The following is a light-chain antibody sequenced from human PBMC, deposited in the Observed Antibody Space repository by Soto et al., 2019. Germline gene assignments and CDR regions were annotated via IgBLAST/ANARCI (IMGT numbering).Light chain of an antibody. Sequence: GNRVTITCRASQSINRYLAWYQQKPGKAPKLLIYDASSLESGVPSRFSGSGYGTEFTLSIRSLQPDDFATYCCQQYQSQPSFTFGQGTKLEIE. J-gene: IGKJ2*01. CDR1: QSINRY. CDR2: DAS. V-gene: IGKV1-5*01. CDR3: QQYQSQPSFT.